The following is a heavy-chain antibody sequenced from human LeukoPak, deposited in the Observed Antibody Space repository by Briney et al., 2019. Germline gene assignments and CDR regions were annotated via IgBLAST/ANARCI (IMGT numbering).Heavy chain of an antibody. D-gene: IGHD2-2*01. CDR1: GFTFSSYA. Sequence: VQPGRSLRLSCAASGFTFSSYAMHWVRQAPGKGLEWVAVISYDGSNKYYADSVKGRFTISRDNSKNTLYLQMNSLRAEDTAVYYCAREEEYPLGSLDYWGQGTLVTVSS. J-gene: IGHJ4*02. CDR2: ISYDGSNK. CDR3: AREEEYPLGSLDY. V-gene: IGHV3-30-3*01.